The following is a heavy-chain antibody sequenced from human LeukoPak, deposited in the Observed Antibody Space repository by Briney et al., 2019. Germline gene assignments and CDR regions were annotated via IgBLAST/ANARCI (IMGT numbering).Heavy chain of an antibody. V-gene: IGHV3-7*01. CDR3: ARGGWPFFDY. CDR2: IKQDGSEK. Sequence: PGGSLRLSCAASGLTFSSYWMSWVRQAPGKGLEGVANIKQDGSEKYYVDSVKGRFTISRDNAKNSLYLQMNSLRAEDTAVYYCARGGWPFFDYWGQGTLVTVSS. J-gene: IGHJ4*02. D-gene: IGHD6-19*01. CDR1: GLTFSSYW.